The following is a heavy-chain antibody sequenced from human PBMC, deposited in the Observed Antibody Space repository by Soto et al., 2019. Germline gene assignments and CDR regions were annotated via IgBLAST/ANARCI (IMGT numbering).Heavy chain of an antibody. CDR3: ARESYGVDYYFDY. D-gene: IGHD4-17*01. J-gene: IGHJ4*02. CDR2: IIPILGIA. Sequence: GASVKVSCKASGGTFSSYTISWVRQAPGQGLEWMGRIIPILGIANYAQKFQGRVTITADKSTSTAYMELSSLRSEDTAVYYCARESYGVDYYFDYWGQGTLVTVSS. V-gene: IGHV1-69*04. CDR1: GGTFSSYT.